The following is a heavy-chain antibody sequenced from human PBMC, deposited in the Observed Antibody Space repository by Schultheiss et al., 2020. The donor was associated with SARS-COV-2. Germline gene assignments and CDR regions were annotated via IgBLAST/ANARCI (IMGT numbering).Heavy chain of an antibody. V-gene: IGHV3-33*01. J-gene: IGHJ6*03. CDR2: IWYDGSNK. CDR3: ARGGGFLEWLYIPDYYYYMDV. Sequence: GGSLRLSCAASGFTFSSYGMHWVRQAPGKGLEWVAVIWYDGSNKYYADSVKGRFTISRDNSKNTLYLQMNSLRAEDTAVYYCARGGGFLEWLYIPDYYYYMDVWGKGTTVTVSS. CDR1: GFTFSSYG. D-gene: IGHD3-3*01.